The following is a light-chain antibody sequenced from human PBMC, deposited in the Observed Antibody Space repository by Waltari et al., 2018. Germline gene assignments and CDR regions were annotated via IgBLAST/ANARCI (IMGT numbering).Light chain of an antibody. CDR1: QSSKSF. CDR3: QQCLTSPIFT. CDR2: ATS. V-gene: IGKV1-39*01. Sequence: CRARQSSKSFFDGYQYKPGQAPQPLLFATSTLQSRVPSRFSGSGSGTDFTLTISSLQPEDCAIYYCQQCLTSPIFTFGGGTKVQLK. J-gene: IGKJ4*01.